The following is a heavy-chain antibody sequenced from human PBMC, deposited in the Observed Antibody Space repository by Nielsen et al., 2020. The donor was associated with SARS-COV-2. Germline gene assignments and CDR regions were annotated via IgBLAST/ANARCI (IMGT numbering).Heavy chain of an antibody. CDR3: ARGDGGIVGALDY. J-gene: IGHJ4*02. CDR2: ISGSGGST. Sequence: GGSLRLSCAASGFTFNSYAMSWVRQAPGKGLEWASSISGSGGSTYYADSVKGRFTISRDNSKNTLYLQMNSLRAEDTAVYYCARGDGGIVGALDYWGQGTLVTVSS. CDR1: GFTFNSYA. V-gene: IGHV3-23*01. D-gene: IGHD1-26*01.